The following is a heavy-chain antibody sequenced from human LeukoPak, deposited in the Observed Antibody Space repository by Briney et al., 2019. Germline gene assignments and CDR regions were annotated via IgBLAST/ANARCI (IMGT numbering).Heavy chain of an antibody. CDR3: AKDLYSSGSFDY. V-gene: IGHV3-9*01. Sequence: QPGGSLRLSCAASGFTFDDYAMHWVRQAPGKGLEWVSGISWNSGSIGYADSVKGRFTISRDNAKNSLYLQMSSLRAEDTALYYCAKDLYSSGSFDYWGQGTLVTVSS. CDR1: GFTFDDYA. CDR2: ISWNSGSI. J-gene: IGHJ4*02. D-gene: IGHD6-19*01.